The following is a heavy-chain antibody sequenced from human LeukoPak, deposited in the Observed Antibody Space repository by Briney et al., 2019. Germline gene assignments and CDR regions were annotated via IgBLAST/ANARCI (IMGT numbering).Heavy chain of an antibody. CDR3: ARGDYYDSSGYYYEAY. CDR2: ISTTSSYI. CDR1: GFTFSSYS. D-gene: IGHD3-22*01. V-gene: IGHV3-21*01. J-gene: IGHJ4*02. Sequence: GGSLRLSCAASGFTFSSYSMNWARQAPGKGLEWVSSISTTSSYIYYADSVKGRFTISRDNAKNSLYLQMNSLRAEDAAVYYCARGDYYDSSGYYYEAYWGQGTLVTVSS.